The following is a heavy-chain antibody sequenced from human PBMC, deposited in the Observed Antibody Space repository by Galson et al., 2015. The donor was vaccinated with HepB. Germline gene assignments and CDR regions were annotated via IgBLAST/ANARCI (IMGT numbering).Heavy chain of an antibody. D-gene: IGHD4-17*01. CDR3: ARVLHGDLTIDAVDI. V-gene: IGHV3-30*04. CDR2: ISYDGSNK. J-gene: IGHJ3*02. Sequence: SLRLSCAASGFTFSSYAMHWVRQAPGKGLEWVAVISYDGSNKYYADSVKGRFTISRDNSKNTLYLQMNSLRAEDTAVYYCARVLHGDLTIDAVDIWGQGTMVTVSS. CDR1: GFTFSSYA.